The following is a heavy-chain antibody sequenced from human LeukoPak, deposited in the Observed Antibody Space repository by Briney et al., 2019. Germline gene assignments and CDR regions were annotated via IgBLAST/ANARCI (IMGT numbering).Heavy chain of an antibody. CDR2: IYYSGST. J-gene: IGHJ4*02. CDR3: ARCLGGRCDYFDY. Sequence: PSETLSLTCTVSGASISTSSYYWGWIRQPPGKGLEWIANIYYSGSTYYNPSLKSRVTISIDTSKNQFSLMLSSVTAADTAVYYCARCLGGRCDYFDYWGQGALVTVSS. CDR1: GASISTSSYY. V-gene: IGHV4-39*07. D-gene: IGHD3-16*01.